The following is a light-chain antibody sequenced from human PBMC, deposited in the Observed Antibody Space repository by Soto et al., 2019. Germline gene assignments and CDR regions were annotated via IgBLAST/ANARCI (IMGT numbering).Light chain of an antibody. J-gene: IGKJ1*01. V-gene: IGKV3-20*01. CDR1: QSVNSSY. CDR2: GAS. CDR3: QHYGSSRLT. Sequence: EIVLTQSPGTLSLYPGERATLSCRASQSVNSSYLAWYQQKPGQAPRLLIYGASSRATGIPDRFSGSGSGTDFTLNISRLEPEDFVVYYCQHYGSSRLTFCQGTKVEIK.